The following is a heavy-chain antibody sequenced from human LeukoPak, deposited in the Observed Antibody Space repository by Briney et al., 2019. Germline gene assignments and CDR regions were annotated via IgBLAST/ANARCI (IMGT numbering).Heavy chain of an antibody. D-gene: IGHD2-8*02. CDR1: GSIFTDYW. CDR3: ARDAGGSPDY. V-gene: IGHV5-51*01. J-gene: IGHJ4*02. CDR2: IYPGTAET. Sequence: GAAFEISCEGAGSIFTDYWIGGGRPLRGKDEERVGTIYPGTAETQYSPSCQGQVTISAHKYITTSYLQWSSLKASDTAIYFCARDAGGSPDYWGQGTLVTVSS.